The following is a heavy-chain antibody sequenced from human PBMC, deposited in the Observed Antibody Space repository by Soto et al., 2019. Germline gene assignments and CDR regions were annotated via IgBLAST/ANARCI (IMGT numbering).Heavy chain of an antibody. V-gene: IGHV4-39*01. D-gene: IGHD2-2*01. Sequence: SETLSLTCTVSGGSISSSSYYWGWIRQPPGKGLEWIGSIYYSGSTYYNPSLKSRVTISVDTSKNQFSLKLSSVTAADTAVYYCARQREDIVVVPAAGYYYYYMDVWGKGTTVTVSS. CDR1: GGSISSSSYY. J-gene: IGHJ6*03. CDR3: ARQREDIVVVPAAGYYYYYMDV. CDR2: IYYSGST.